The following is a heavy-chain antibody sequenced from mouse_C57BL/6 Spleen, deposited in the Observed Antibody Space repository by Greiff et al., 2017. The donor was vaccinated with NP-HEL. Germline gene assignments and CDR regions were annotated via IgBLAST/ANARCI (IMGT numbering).Heavy chain of an antibody. V-gene: IGHV5-15*01. Sequence: EVQLVESGGGLVQPGGSLKLSCAASGFTFSDYGMAWVRQAPRKGPEWVAFISNLAFSIYSADTVTGRFTISRENATNTLYLEMSSLRSEDTAMYYGARRQDRGYFDVLGTGTTVTVAS. CDR1: GFTFSDYG. CDR3: ARRQDRGYFDV. CDR2: ISNLAFSI. D-gene: IGHD2-14*01. J-gene: IGHJ1*03.